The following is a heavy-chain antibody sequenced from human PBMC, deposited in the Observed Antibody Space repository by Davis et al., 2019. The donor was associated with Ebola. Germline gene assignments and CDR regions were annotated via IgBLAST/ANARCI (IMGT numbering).Heavy chain of an antibody. Sequence: AASVKVSCKASGYTFTGYHMHWVRQAPGQGLEWMGGIIPIFGTANYAQKLQGRVTMTTDTSTSTAYMELRSLRSDDTAVYYCARSITMVRGVSWFDPWGQGTLVTVSS. V-gene: IGHV1-18*04. D-gene: IGHD3-10*01. CDR3: ARSITMVRGVSWFDP. CDR1: GYTFTGYH. J-gene: IGHJ5*02. CDR2: IIPIFGTA.